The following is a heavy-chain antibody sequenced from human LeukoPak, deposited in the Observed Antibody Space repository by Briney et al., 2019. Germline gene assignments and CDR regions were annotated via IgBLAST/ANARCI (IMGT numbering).Heavy chain of an antibody. CDR3: ARGSGWYIYFDY. CDR2: INHSGST. Sequence: SETLSLTCAVYGGSFSGYYWSWIRQPPGKGLEWIGEINHSGSTNYNPSLKSRVTISVDTSKNQFSLKLCSVTAADTAVYYCARGSGWYIYFDYWGQGTLVTVSS. D-gene: IGHD6-19*01. J-gene: IGHJ4*02. V-gene: IGHV4-34*01. CDR1: GGSFSGYY.